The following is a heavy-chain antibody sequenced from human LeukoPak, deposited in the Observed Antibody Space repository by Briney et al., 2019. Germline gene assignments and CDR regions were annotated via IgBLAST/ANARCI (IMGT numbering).Heavy chain of an antibody. V-gene: IGHV4-59*01. Sequence: SETLSLTCTVSGGSIRGYYWSWIRQPPGKGLEWIGYIYSSGSTNYNPSLKSRVTMSVDTSKNQFSLKVSSVTAADTAVYCCARVFDSGSQAYFYYMDVWGKGTTVTISS. J-gene: IGHJ6*03. CDR3: ARVFDSGSQAYFYYMDV. CDR2: IYSSGST. D-gene: IGHD3-10*01. CDR1: GGSIRGYY.